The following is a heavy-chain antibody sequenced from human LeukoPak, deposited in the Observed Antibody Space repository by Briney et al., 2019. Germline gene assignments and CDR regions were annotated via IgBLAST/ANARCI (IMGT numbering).Heavy chain of an antibody. J-gene: IGHJ4*02. V-gene: IGHV1-2*02. CDR1: GYTFTGYC. Sequence: ASVKVSCKASGYTFTGYCMHWVRQAPGQGLEWMGWINPNSGGTNYAQKFQGRVTMTRDTSISTAYMELSRLRSDDTAVYYCARAYDILTVVVDYWGQGTLVTVSS. CDR2: INPNSGGT. CDR3: ARAYDILTVVVDY. D-gene: IGHD3-9*01.